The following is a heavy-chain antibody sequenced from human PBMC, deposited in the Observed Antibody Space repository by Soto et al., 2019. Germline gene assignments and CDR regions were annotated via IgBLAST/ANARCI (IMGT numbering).Heavy chain of an antibody. CDR3: AKEVGYFDY. Sequence: GSLRLSCAASGFTFSSYGMHWVRQAPGKGLEWVAVISYDGSNKYYADSGKGRFTISRDNSKNTLYLQMNSMRAEDTAVYYCAKEVGYFDYWGQGSLVTVSS. V-gene: IGHV3-30*18. D-gene: IGHD3-10*01. CDR1: GFTFSSYG. CDR2: ISYDGSNK. J-gene: IGHJ4*02.